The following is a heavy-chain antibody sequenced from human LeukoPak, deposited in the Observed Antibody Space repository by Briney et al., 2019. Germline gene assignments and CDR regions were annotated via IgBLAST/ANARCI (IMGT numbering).Heavy chain of an antibody. J-gene: IGHJ4*02. CDR2: ITNSGNSK. CDR1: EFTFSSYS. Sequence: GGSLRLSCAASEFTFSSYSMNWVRQAPGKGLEWVLYITNSGNSKSYADSVKGRFTISRDNTKNSLYLQMNGLRAEDTAVYYCATDRGWRTSGYYLYYFEYWGQGTLVTYSS. D-gene: IGHD3-3*01. V-gene: IGHV3-48*01. CDR3: ATDRGWRTSGYYLYYFEY.